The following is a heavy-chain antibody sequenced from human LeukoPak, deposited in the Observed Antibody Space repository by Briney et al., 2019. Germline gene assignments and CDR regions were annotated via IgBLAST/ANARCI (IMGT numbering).Heavy chain of an antibody. CDR1: GGSISSYY. Sequence: SETLSLTCTVSGGSISSYYWSWIRQPPGKGLEWIGYMYYSGSTNYNPSLKSRVTISVDTSKNQFSLKLSSVTAADTAVYYCARGPIGGSGWDMGVDYWGQGTLVTVSS. J-gene: IGHJ4*02. V-gene: IGHV4-59*08. CDR3: ARGPIGGSGWDMGVDY. D-gene: IGHD6-19*01. CDR2: MYYSGST.